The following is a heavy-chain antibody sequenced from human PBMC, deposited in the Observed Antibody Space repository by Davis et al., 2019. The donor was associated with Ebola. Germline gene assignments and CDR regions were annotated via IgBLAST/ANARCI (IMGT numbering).Heavy chain of an antibody. Sequence: PGGSLRLSCTVSGDSMSHHYWTWIRQPAGKGLEWIGRMYTTGSTSYNTSFTGRLNMSIDMSKNQFSLRLSSVTAADTALYYCVRGGGTYYSYHYMDVWGNGTTVTVSS. J-gene: IGHJ6*03. CDR3: VRGGGTYYSYHYMDV. CDR1: GDSMSHHY. V-gene: IGHV4-4*07. CDR2: MYTTGST.